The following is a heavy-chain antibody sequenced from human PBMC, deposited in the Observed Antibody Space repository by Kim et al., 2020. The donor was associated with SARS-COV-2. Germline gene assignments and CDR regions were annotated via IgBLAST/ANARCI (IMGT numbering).Heavy chain of an antibody. CDR3: ARDPMPSSFSENWFDP. Sequence: SETLSLTCTVSGGSISSYYWSWIRQPAGKGLEWIGRIYTSGSTNYNPSLKSRVTMSVDTSKNQFSLKLSSVTAADTAVYYCARDPMPSSFSENWFDPWGQGTLVTVSS. CDR1: GGSISSYY. J-gene: IGHJ5*02. V-gene: IGHV4-4*07. CDR2: IYTSGST. D-gene: IGHD6-6*01.